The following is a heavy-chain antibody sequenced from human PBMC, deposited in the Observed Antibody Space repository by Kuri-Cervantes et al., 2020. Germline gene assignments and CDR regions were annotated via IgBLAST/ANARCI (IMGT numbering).Heavy chain of an antibody. V-gene: IGHV3-30-3*01. D-gene: IGHD3-10*01. CDR3: ARGTLRVYYGTYGMDV. Sequence: LSLTCAASGFTFSSYAMHWVRQAPGKGLEWVAVISYDGSNKYYADSVKGRFTISRDNSKNTLYLQMNSLRAEDTAVYYCARGTLRVYYGTYGMDVWGQGTTVTVSS. J-gene: IGHJ6*02. CDR2: ISYDGSNK. CDR1: GFTFSSYA.